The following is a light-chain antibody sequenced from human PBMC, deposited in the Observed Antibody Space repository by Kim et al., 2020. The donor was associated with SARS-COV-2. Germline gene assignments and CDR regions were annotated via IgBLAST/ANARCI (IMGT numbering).Light chain of an antibody. CDR3: AAWDDSLSGVV. CDR2: RNN. CDR1: SSNIGSNY. Sequence: GQRVTIYWSGSSSNIGSNYVYWYQQLPGTAPKLLIYRNNQRPSGVPDRFSGSKSGTSASLAISGLRSEDEADYYCAAWDDSLSGVVFGGGTQLTVL. J-gene: IGLJ2*01. V-gene: IGLV1-47*01.